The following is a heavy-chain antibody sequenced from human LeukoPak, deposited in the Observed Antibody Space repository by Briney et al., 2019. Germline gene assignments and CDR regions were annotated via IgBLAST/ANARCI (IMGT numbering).Heavy chain of an antibody. CDR3: AKCLGPYWGSPQDY. CDR1: GFTSGAYA. Sequence: PGGSLRFSFEASGFTSGAYAWTGFRQAPGKGLEWVSAISGSGGSTYYADSVKGRFTISRDNFKNTLSLQMNSLRAEDTAVYFCAKCLGPYWGSPQDYWGQGTLVTVSS. CDR2: ISGSGGST. D-gene: IGHD3-16*01. J-gene: IGHJ4*02. V-gene: IGHV3-23*01.